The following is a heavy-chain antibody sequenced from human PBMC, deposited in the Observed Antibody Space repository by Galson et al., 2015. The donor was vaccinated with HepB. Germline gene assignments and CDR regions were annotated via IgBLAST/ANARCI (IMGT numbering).Heavy chain of an antibody. CDR1: GFTFSRFA. CDR2: ISGRGGET. CDR3: AKEFYSSDWYRYYYGMDV. J-gene: IGHJ6*02. V-gene: IGHV3-23*01. D-gene: IGHD6-19*01. Sequence: SLRLSCAGAGFTFSRFAITWVHQVPGKGLEWVSGISGRGGETYYADSVKGRFTISRDNSKNMVYLQMNSLRVGDTAVYYCAKEFYSSDWYRYYYGMDVWGQGTTVIVSS.